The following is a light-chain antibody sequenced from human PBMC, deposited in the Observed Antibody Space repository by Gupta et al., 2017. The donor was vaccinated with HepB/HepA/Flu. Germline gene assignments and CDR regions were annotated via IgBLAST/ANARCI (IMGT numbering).Light chain of an antibody. J-gene: IGLJ2*01. CDR2: DVS. Sequence: QSALTQPPSASGSPGQSVTISCPGTSSDVGGYKYVSWYQQHPGKAPKLMIFDVSKRPSGVPDRFSGSKSGNTASLTVSGLQAEDEADYFCCSYAGSNNHVVFGGGTKLTVL. V-gene: IGLV2-8*01. CDR3: CSYAGSNNHVV. CDR1: SSDVGGYKY.